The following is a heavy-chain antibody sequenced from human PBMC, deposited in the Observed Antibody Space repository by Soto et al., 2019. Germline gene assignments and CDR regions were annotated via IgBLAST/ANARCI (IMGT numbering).Heavy chain of an antibody. V-gene: IGHV3-66*01. CDR3: ARALSRFRSGFDY. Sequence: GGSLRLSCAASGFTVSDNYMSWVRQAPGKGLEWVSVMYLAGSTYYADSVKGRFTISRDDSKNTVYLQMNTLRVEDTAVYYCARALSRFRSGFDYWGQGTLVTVSS. J-gene: IGHJ4*02. CDR2: MYLAGST. CDR1: GFTVSDNY. D-gene: IGHD2-15*01.